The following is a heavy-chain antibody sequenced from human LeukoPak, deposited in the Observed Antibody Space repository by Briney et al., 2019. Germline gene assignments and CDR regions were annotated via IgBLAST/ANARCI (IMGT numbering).Heavy chain of an antibody. CDR2: INPDRGDT. V-gene: IGHV1-2*02. Sequence: GASVKVSCKAFGYTFTDYHVHWVRQAPGQGLEWMGCINPDRGDTNYAQMFQGRVTMTRDTSTSTAYMELKGLRSDDTAVYYCARDPTEVTGLGLDYWGQGTLVTVSS. CDR3: ARDPTEVTGLGLDY. D-gene: IGHD3-9*01. J-gene: IGHJ4*02. CDR1: GYTFTDYH.